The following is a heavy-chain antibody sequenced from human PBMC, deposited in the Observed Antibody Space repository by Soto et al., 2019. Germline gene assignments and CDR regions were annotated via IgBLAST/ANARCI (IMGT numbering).Heavy chain of an antibody. Sequence: SETLSLTCTVSGGSITSGDYYWSWIRQQPGKGLEWIGYKYFSGRAHYSPSLTSRATISVETSKNQFSMKLTSVTASDTAVYYCARSYYDSTGFAVEPWGQGTLVTVSS. J-gene: IGHJ5*02. V-gene: IGHV4-30-4*08. D-gene: IGHD3-22*01. CDR3: ARSYYDSTGFAVEP. CDR1: GGSITSGDYY. CDR2: KYFSGRA.